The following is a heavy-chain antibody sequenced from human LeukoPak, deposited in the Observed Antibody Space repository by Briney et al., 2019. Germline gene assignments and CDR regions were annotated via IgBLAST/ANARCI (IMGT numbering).Heavy chain of an antibody. CDR3: ARGLTRTDAFDI. CDR2: MNPNSGNT. CDR1: GYTFTSYD. Sequence: ASVKVSCKASGYTFTSYDINWARQATGQGLEWMGWMNPNSGNTGYAQKFQGRVTMTRNTSISTAYMELNSLRSEDTAVYYCARGLTRTDAFDIWGQGTMVTVSS. J-gene: IGHJ3*02. V-gene: IGHV1-8*01.